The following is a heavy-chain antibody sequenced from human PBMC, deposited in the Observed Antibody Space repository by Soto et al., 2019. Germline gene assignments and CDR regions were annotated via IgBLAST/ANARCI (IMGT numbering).Heavy chain of an antibody. CDR2: MNPKSGNT. CDR3: ARGGLRFLSAVDYNGMDV. CDR1: GYTFTSYD. Sequence: QAQLVQSGAEVKKPGASVKVSCKASGYTFTSYDINWVRQATGQGLEWMGWMNPKSGNTGYAPKFQGRVTMTRNTSITTAKMELSSLRSEDTAVYYCARGGLRFLSAVDYNGMDVWGQGTTVTVSS. J-gene: IGHJ6*02. V-gene: IGHV1-8*01. D-gene: IGHD3-3*01.